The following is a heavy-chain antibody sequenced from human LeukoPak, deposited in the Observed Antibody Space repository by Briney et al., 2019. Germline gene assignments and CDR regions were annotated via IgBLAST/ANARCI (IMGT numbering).Heavy chain of an antibody. CDR2: ISGNGRST. J-gene: IGHJ4*02. CDR3: ARDEYYGSGTKIDY. V-gene: IGHV3-23*01. Sequence: PGGSLRLSCAGSGFTFSSFGMSWVRQAPGKGLEWVSGISGNGRSTYYADSVKGRFTISRDNSKNTLYLQMNSLRPEDTAIYYCARDEYYGSGTKIDYWGQGALVTVSS. CDR1: GFTFSSFG. D-gene: IGHD3-10*01.